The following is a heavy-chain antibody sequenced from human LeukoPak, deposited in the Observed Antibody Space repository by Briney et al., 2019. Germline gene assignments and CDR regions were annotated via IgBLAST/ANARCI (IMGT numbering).Heavy chain of an antibody. D-gene: IGHD3-22*01. CDR2: IYYSGST. CDR1: GGSISSGGYS. CDR3: AREVYDSSGYDY. Sequence: SETLSLTCAVSGGSISSGGYSWSWIRQPPGKGLEWIGYIYYSGSTYYNPSLKSRVTISVDTSKNQFSLKLSSVTAADTAVYYCAREVYDSSGYDYWGQGTLVTVSS. V-gene: IGHV4-30-4*07. J-gene: IGHJ4*02.